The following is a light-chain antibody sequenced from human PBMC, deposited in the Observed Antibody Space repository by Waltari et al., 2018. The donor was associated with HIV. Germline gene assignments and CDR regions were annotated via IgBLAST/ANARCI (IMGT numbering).Light chain of an antibody. CDR1: QSLVSSDGNTH. Sequence: DVVMTQSPLSLPVTLGQPASISCRSSQSLVSSDGNTHLYWIQQRPGQSPRRLVYHVSNRDSGVPDRFSGSGSGTDFTLKISRVEAEDVGVYYCMQGTHWPSTFGPGTKVDIK. J-gene: IGKJ3*01. CDR2: HVS. V-gene: IGKV2-30*01. CDR3: MQGTHWPST.